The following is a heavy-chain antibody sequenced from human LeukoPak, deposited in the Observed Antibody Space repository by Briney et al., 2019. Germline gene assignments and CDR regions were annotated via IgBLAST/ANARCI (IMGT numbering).Heavy chain of an antibody. CDR3: ARDSSFTFYSPPFDP. CDR2: ISYDGSNK. Sequence: GGSLRLSCAASGFTFSSYAMRWVRQAPGKGLEWVAVISYDGSNKYYADSVKGRFTISRDNSKNTLYLQMNSLRAEDTAVYYCARDSSFTFYSPPFDPWGQGTLVTVSS. V-gene: IGHV3-30-3*01. J-gene: IGHJ5*02. D-gene: IGHD2/OR15-2a*01. CDR1: GFTFSSYA.